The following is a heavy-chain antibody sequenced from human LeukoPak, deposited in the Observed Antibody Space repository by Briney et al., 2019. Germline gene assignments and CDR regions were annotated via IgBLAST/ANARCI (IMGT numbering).Heavy chain of an antibody. Sequence: TSGGSLRLSCAASGSTFSSYSMNWVRQAPGKGLEWVSSISSSSSYIYYADSVKGRFTISRDNAKNSLYLQMNSLRAEDTAVYYCASVRGPRGPDYWGQGTLVTVSS. CDR3: ASVRGPRGPDY. J-gene: IGHJ4*02. V-gene: IGHV3-21*01. CDR2: ISSSSSYI. D-gene: IGHD2-8*01. CDR1: GSTFSSYS.